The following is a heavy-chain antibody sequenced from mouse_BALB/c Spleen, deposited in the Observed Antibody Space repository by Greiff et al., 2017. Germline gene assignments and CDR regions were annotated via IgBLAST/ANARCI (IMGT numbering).Heavy chain of an antibody. CDR3: ARERDYDYDWFAY. CDR2: INPSTGYT. J-gene: IGHJ3*01. D-gene: IGHD2-4*01. V-gene: IGHV1-7*01. CDR1: GYTFTSYW. Sequence: QVQLQQSGAELAKPGASVKMSCKASGYTFTSYWMHWVKQRPGQGLEWIGYINPSTGYTEYNQKFKDKATLTADKSSSTAYMQLSSLTSEDSAVYYCARERDYDYDWFAYWGQGTLVTVSA.